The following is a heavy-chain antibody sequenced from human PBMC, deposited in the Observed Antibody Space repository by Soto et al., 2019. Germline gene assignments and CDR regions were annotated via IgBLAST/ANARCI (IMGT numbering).Heavy chain of an antibody. CDR3: VGFGVGDRDDK. Sequence: QVRLQESGPGLVKASQTLSLTCSVSGSYITSGDYHWTWIRQAPGKGLEWIGYISHSETTYYSPALKNRIIISSAFSMNQFSLRLNSVTAADTAVYFCVGFGVGDRDDKWGQGTLVTVSS. J-gene: IGHJ4*02. V-gene: IGHV4-30-4*01. CDR1: GSYITSGDYH. D-gene: IGHD2-8*01. CDR2: ISHSETT.